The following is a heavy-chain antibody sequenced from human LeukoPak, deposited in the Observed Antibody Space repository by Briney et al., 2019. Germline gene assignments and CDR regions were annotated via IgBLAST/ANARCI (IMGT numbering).Heavy chain of an antibody. V-gene: IGHV4-38-2*02. CDR3: ARDRPLLSGWCWLDP. CDR1: GYSISSGYH. J-gene: IGHJ5*02. Sequence: PSETLSLTCAVSGYSISSGYHCAWIRQPPGKGLEWIGTIFHSGSPYYNPSLNGRVTISLDTSKNRFSLKLTSVTAADTAVYYCARDRPLLSGWCWLDPWGQGILVTVSS. D-gene: IGHD6-19*01. CDR2: IFHSGSP.